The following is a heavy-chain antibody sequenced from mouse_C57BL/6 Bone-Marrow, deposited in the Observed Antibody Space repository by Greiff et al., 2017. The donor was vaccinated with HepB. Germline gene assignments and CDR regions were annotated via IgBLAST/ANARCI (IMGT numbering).Heavy chain of an antibody. J-gene: IGHJ2*01. V-gene: IGHV5-4*01. D-gene: IGHD1-1*01. Sequence: DVKVEESGGGLVKPGGSLKLSCAASGFTFSSYAMSWVRQTPEKRLEWVATISDGGSYTYYPDNVKGRFTIYRDHAKNNLYLQMSHLKSEDKAMYYCARDSDYGSSNGHWGQGTTLAVTS. CDR3: ARDSDYGSSNGH. CDR2: ISDGGSYT. CDR1: GFTFSSYA.